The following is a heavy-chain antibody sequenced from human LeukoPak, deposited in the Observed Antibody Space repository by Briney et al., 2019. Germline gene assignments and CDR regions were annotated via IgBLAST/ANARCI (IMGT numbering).Heavy chain of an antibody. CDR3: ARSNHYCDSNGYFR. D-gene: IGHD3-22*01. CDR2: ISSSSSYI. CDR1: GFTFSSYS. J-gene: IGHJ1*01. V-gene: IGHV3-21*01. Sequence: GGSLRLSCAASGFTFSSYSMNWVRQAPGKGLEWVSSISSSSSYIYYADSVKGRFTISRDNAKNSLYLQMNSLRAEDTAVYYCARSNHYCDSNGYFRWGQGTLVSVSS.